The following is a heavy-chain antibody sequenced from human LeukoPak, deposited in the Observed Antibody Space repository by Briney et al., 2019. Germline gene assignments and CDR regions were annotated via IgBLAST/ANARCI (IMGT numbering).Heavy chain of an antibody. J-gene: IGHJ5*02. Sequence: ASVKVSCKASGGTFSSYAISWVRQATGQGLEWMGWMNPNTGNTGYAQRFQGRVTMTRDTSISTAYMELSSLRSEDTAVYYCARAAGYCSSTTCDKWFDPWSQGTLVTVSS. D-gene: IGHD2-2*02. CDR3: ARAAGYCSSTTCDKWFDP. CDR1: GGTFSSYA. CDR2: MNPNTGNT. V-gene: IGHV1-8*02.